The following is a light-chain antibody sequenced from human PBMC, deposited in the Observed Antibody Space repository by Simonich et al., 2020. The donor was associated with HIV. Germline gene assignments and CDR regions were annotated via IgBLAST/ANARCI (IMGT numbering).Light chain of an antibody. Sequence: DIVMTQSPDYLAVSLGERATINCRSSQSVLYSSNNKNYLAWYQQKPGQPPKLLIYWASTRDSGVPDRFSGSESGTDFTLTISSLQAEDVAVYYCQQYYSTPWTFGQGTKVEIK. J-gene: IGKJ1*01. CDR3: QQYYSTPWT. CDR1: QSVLYSSNNKNY. CDR2: WAS. V-gene: IGKV4-1*01.